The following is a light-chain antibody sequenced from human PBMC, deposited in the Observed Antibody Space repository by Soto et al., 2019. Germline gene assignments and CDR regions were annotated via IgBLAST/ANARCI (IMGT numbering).Light chain of an antibody. V-gene: IGKV3-15*01. J-gene: IGKJ1*01. CDR2: GAS. Sequence: EIVMTQSPATLSVSPGERATLSCRASQSVSSNLAWYQQKPVQAPRLLIYGASTRATDIPARFSGSGSGTEFTLTISSLQSEDFAVYYCQQYNNWRTVGQGTKVEIK. CDR3: QQYNNWRT. CDR1: QSVSSN.